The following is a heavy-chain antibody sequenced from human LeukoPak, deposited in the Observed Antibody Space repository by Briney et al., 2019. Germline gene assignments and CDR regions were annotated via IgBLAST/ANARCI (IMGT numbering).Heavy chain of an antibody. CDR1: GGXISSYY. V-gene: IGHV4-59*01. D-gene: IGHD6-13*01. CDR3: ARAPGSSSWGFDY. J-gene: IGHJ4*02. CDR2: IYYSGST. Sequence: SETLSLTCTVSGGXISSYYWSWIRQPPGKGLEWIGYIYYSGSTNYNPSLKSRVTISVDTSKNQFSLKLSSVTAADTAVYYCARAPGSSSWGFDYWGQGTLVTVSS.